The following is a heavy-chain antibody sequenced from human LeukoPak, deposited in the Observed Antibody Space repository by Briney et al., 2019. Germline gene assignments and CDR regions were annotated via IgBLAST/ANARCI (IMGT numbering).Heavy chain of an antibody. Sequence: GSSVKVYCKASGGTFSSYAISWVRQAPGQGLEWMGRIIPIFGTANYAQKFQGRVTITTDESTSTAYMELSSLRSEDTAVYYCARDEKGSSSWFTYYYYMDVWGKGTTVTVSS. V-gene: IGHV1-69*05. CDR3: ARDEKGSSSWFTYYYYMDV. J-gene: IGHJ6*03. CDR2: IIPIFGTA. D-gene: IGHD6-13*01. CDR1: GGTFSSYA.